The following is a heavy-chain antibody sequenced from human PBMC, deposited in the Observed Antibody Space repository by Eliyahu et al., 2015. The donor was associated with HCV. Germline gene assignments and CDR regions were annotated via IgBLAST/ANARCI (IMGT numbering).Heavy chain of an antibody. CDR1: GFTFXXYG. CDR3: ARDGYDFWSGYYRTYYFDY. Sequence: QVQLVESGGGVVQPGRSLXLSCAASGFTFXXYGXPWVRQAPGKGLEWVGVIWYDGSNKYYADSVKGRFTISRDNSKNTLYLQMNSLRAEDTTVYYCARDGYDFWSGYYRTYYFDYWGQGTLVTVSS. V-gene: IGHV3-33*01. D-gene: IGHD3-3*01. J-gene: IGHJ4*02. CDR2: IWYDGSNK.